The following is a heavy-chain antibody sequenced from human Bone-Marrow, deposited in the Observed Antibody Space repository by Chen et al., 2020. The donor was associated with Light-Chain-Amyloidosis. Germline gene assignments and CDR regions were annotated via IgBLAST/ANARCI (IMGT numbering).Heavy chain of an antibody. V-gene: IGHV3-30*02. CDR2: IRYDGNTI. Sequence: QVQLVESGGGVVQPGGSLRLSCAASGFAFSSYAMHWVRQAPGEGLEWVVYIRYDGNTIYYADAVKGRFTISRDNSKNTLYLQMNSLRAEDTAVYYCAKDYDFWSGLLEYWGQGTLVTVSS. J-gene: IGHJ4*02. CDR3: AKDYDFWSGLLEY. D-gene: IGHD3-3*01. CDR1: GFAFSSYA.